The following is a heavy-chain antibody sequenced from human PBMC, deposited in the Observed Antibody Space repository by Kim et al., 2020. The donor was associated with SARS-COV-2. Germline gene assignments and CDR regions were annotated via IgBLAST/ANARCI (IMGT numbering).Heavy chain of an antibody. D-gene: IGHD3-22*01. CDR1: GFTFSSYG. J-gene: IGHJ4*02. Sequence: GGSLRLSCAASGFTFSSYGMHWVRQAPGKGLEWVAVISYDGSNKYYADSVKGRFTISRDNSKNTLYLQMNSLRAEDTAVYYCAKDTGPHYYDSSGYIHWGQGTLVTVSS. CDR3: AKDTGPHYYDSSGYIH. V-gene: IGHV3-30*18. CDR2: ISYDGSNK.